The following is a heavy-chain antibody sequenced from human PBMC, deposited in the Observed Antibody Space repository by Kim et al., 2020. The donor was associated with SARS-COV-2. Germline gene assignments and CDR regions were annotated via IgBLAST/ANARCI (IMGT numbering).Heavy chain of an antibody. J-gene: IGHJ4*02. CDR3: ARQGYSSSWYAFDY. V-gene: IGHV1-69*01. Sequence: AQKFQGRVTITAEESTSTGYMELSSMRSEDSAVYYCARQGYSSSWYAFDYWGQGTLVTVSS. D-gene: IGHD6-13*01.